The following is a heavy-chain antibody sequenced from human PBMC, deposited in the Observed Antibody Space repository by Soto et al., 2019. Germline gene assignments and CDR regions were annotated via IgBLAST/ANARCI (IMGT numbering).Heavy chain of an antibody. CDR3: ATESGSTYGYFDH. CDR1: GGSVTSDEDY. D-gene: IGHD5-18*01. V-gene: IGHV4-30-4*01. J-gene: IGHJ4*02. Sequence: SETLSLTCTVSGGSVTSDEDYWTWIRQSPGKGLEWIGYISNSGSTGYNPSLKARLSMSVDRSKNQFTLRLTSVTAADTAVHFCATESGSTYGYFDHWGQGTQVTVSS. CDR2: ISNSGST.